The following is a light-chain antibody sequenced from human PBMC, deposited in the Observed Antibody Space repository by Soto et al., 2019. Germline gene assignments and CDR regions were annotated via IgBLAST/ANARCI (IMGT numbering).Light chain of an antibody. CDR1: QTVTRN. CDR3: QQYNNWPPAT. J-gene: IGKJ1*01. Sequence: EIVMTQSPASLSVSPGERATLSCRASQTVTRNLAWYQQKPGQAPRLLIYGASTRATGIPARFSGGGSGTEFTLPISSLQSEDSAVYYCQQYNNWPPATFGQGTKVEIK. V-gene: IGKV3-15*01. CDR2: GAS.